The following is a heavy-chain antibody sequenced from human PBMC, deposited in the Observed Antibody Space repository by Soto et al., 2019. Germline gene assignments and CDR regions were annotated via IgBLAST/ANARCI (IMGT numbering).Heavy chain of an antibody. CDR3: ARDSPDCSGGSCYGY. V-gene: IGHV4-31*03. CDR1: GGSISSGGYY. D-gene: IGHD2-15*01. Sequence: QVQLQESGPGLVKPSQTLSLTCTVSGGSISSGGYYWSWIRQHPGKGLEWIGYIYYSGSTYYNPSLKSRVTISVDTSKNQFSLKLSSVTAAVTAVYYCARDSPDCSGGSCYGYWGQGTLVTVSS. J-gene: IGHJ4*02. CDR2: IYYSGST.